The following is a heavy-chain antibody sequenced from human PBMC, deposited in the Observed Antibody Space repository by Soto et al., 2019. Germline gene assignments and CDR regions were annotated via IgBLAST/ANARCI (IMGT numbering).Heavy chain of an antibody. J-gene: IGHJ6*02. CDR1: GFTFGDYA. CDR2: IRSKAYGGTT. CDR3: TRDQSYGAYRGYYYSYGLDV. Sequence: EVQLVESGGGLVKPGRSLRLSCIASGFTFGDYAMSWFRQAPGKGLEWVGFIRSKAYGGTTDYAASVKGRFTISRDDSKSIAYLQMNSLKTEDTAVYYCTRDQSYGAYRGYYYSYGLDVWGQGTTVTVSS. V-gene: IGHV3-49*05. D-gene: IGHD4-17*01.